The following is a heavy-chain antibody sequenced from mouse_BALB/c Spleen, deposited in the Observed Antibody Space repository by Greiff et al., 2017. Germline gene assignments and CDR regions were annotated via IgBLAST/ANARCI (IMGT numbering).Heavy chain of an antibody. J-gene: IGHJ3*01. CDR3: ARRYDYDRGFAY. CDR2: INPSSGYT. V-gene: IGHV1-4*01. CDR1: GYTFTSYT. D-gene: IGHD2-4*01. Sequence: VQGVESGAELARPGASVKMSCKASGYTFTSYTMHWVKQRPGQGLEWIGYINPSSGYTNYNQKFKDKATLTADKSSSTAYMQLSSLTSEDSAVYFCARRYDYDRGFAYWGQGTLVTVSA.